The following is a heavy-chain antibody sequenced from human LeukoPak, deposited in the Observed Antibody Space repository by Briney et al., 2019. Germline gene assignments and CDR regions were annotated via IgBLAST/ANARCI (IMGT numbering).Heavy chain of an antibody. D-gene: IGHD3-22*01. Sequence: SETLSLTCAVYGGSFSGYYWSWIRQPPGKGREWIGEINHSGSTNYNPSLKSRVTISVDTSKNQFSLKLSSVTAADTAVYYCARGVPYYYDSSGYYHYYFDYWGQGTLVTVSS. J-gene: IGHJ4*02. CDR3: ARGVPYYYDSSGYYHYYFDY. CDR2: INHSGST. V-gene: IGHV4-34*01. CDR1: GGSFSGYY.